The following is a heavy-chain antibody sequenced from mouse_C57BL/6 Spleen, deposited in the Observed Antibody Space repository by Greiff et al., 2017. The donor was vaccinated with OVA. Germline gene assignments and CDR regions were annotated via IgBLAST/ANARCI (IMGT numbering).Heavy chain of an antibody. V-gene: IGHV5-17*01. D-gene: IGHD5-1*01. J-gene: IGHJ4*01. Sequence: DVQLVESGGGLVKPGGSLKLSCAASGFTFSDYGMHWVRQAPEKGLEWVAYISSGSSTIYYADTVKGRFTISRDNAKNTLFLQMTSLRSEDTAMYYCAVPHYYAMDYWGQGTSVTVSS. CDR1: GFTFSDYG. CDR2: ISSGSSTI. CDR3: AVPHYYAMDY.